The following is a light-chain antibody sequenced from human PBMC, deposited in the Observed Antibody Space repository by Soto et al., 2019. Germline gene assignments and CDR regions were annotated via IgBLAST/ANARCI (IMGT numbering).Light chain of an antibody. V-gene: IGLV4-69*01. CDR2: LNSDGSH. J-gene: IGLJ2*01. CDR3: QTWGTGINVV. Sequence: QPVLTQSPSASASLGASVKLTCTLSSGHSSYAIAWHQQQPEKGPRYLMKLNSDGSHSKGDGIPDRFSGSSSGAERYLTSSCLQSEDESDYYCQTWGTGINVVFGGGTKLTVL. CDR1: SGHSSYA.